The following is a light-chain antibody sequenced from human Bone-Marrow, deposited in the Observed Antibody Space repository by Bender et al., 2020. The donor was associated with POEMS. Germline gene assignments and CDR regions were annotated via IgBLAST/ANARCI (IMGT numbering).Light chain of an antibody. J-gene: IGLJ1*01. CDR1: YNDVGRYNY. CDR3: NSYTRSNTYV. Sequence: QSVLTQPASVSGSLGQSISISCTGTYNDVGRYNYVSWFQHLPGRAPTLILYDVNNRPSGVANRFSGSKSGNTASLTIAGLQAEDEADYYCNSYTRSNTYVFGTGTKVTVL. CDR2: DVN. V-gene: IGLV2-14*03.